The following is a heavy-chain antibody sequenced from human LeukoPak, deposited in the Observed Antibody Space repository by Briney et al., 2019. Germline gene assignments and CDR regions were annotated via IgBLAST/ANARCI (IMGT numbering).Heavy chain of an antibody. J-gene: IGHJ4*02. CDR3: ARVGGSGSFDS. D-gene: IGHD6-19*01. V-gene: IGHV3-64*01. CDR1: GFTISSD. CDR2: IGYGGDT. Sequence: GGSLRLSCAASGFTISSDLHWIRQAPGKGLEYVSAIGYGGDTYYANSVKGRFTISRDISKDTLYLQMGSLRPEDMAVYYCARVGGSGSFDSWGQGTLVSVSS.